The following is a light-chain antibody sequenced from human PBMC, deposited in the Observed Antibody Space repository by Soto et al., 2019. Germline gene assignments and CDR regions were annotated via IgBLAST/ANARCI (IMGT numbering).Light chain of an antibody. Sequence: QSVLTQPPSVSGAPGQRVTISCTGSSSNIGATYDVHWYQQLPGTAPTLLIYGNSYRPSGVPDRFSGSKSGTSASRAITGLLAEDTVGYYTRSSVSSVSGWVFGAGTKLTVL. V-gene: IGLV1-40*01. CDR3: RSSVSSVSGWV. CDR1: SSNIGATYD. J-gene: IGLJ3*02. CDR2: GNS.